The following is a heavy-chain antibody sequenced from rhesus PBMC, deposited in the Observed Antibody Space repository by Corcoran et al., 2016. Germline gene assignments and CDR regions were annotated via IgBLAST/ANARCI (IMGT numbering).Heavy chain of an antibody. CDR1: GFTFSSYG. Sequence: EVQLVESGGGLVQPGGSLRLSCAASGFTFSSYGMSWFRQAPGKGLDWVSYISNVGGTTXXXESVKXXXTISRDNSKNTLSLQLNSLRXEDTAVYYCAKGPGYGLDSWGQGVVVTVSS. CDR3: AKGPGYGLDS. J-gene: IGHJ6*01. D-gene: IGHD1-38*01. CDR2: ISNVGGTT. V-gene: IGHV3S5*01.